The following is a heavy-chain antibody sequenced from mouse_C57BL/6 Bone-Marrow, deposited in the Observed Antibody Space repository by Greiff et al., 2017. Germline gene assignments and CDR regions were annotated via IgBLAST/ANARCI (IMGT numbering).Heavy chain of an antibody. J-gene: IGHJ2*01. Sequence: QVQLQQPGAELVRPGTSVKLSCKASGYTFTSYWMHWVKQRPGQGLEWIGVIDPSDSSTNYNQKFKGKATLTVDTSSSTAYMQLSSLTSADSAVYYGARWGGYWGQGTTLTVSS. CDR2: IDPSDSST. V-gene: IGHV1-59*01. CDR1: GYTFTSYW. CDR3: ARWGGY.